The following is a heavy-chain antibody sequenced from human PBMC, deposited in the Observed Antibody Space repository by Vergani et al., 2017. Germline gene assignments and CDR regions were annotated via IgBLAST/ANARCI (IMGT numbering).Heavy chain of an antibody. V-gene: IGHV3-33*06. CDR1: GFTFSSYG. D-gene: IGHD2-15*01. CDR3: AKASAATIDY. Sequence: QVQLVESGGGVVQPGRSLRLSCAASGFTFSSYGMHWVRQAPGKGLEWVAVIWYDGSNKYYADSVKGRFTISRDNSKNTLYLQMNSLRAEDTAVYYCAKASAATIDYWGQGTLVTVSS. J-gene: IGHJ4*02. CDR2: IWYDGSNK.